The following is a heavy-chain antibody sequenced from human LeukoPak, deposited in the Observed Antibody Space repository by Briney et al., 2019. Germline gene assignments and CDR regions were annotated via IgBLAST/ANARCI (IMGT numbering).Heavy chain of an antibody. J-gene: IGHJ5*02. CDR1: GGSISSNSYY. V-gene: IGHV4-39*01. Sequence: SETLSLTCAVSGGSISSNSYYWGWIRQPPGKGLEWIGSIYYSGSTYYNPSLKSRVTISVDTSKNQFSLKLSSVTAADTAVYYCARLPNCGGDCYSVDPWGQGTLVTVSS. D-gene: IGHD2-21*02. CDR3: ARLPNCGGDCYSVDP. CDR2: IYYSGST.